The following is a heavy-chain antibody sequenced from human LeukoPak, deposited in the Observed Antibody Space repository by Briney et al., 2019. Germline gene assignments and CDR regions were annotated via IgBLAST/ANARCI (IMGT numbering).Heavy chain of an antibody. CDR1: GYTFTNYG. J-gene: IGHJ4*02. CDR3: ATTLLSVNYAEFDY. D-gene: IGHD1-7*01. Sequence: ASVKVSCKASGYTFTNYGVSWVRQAPGQGLEWMGWISAYNGNTNYAQKLQGRVTMTTDASTSTAYMELRSLRSDDTAVYYCATTLLSVNYAEFDYWGQGTLVTVSS. CDR2: ISAYNGNT. V-gene: IGHV1-18*01.